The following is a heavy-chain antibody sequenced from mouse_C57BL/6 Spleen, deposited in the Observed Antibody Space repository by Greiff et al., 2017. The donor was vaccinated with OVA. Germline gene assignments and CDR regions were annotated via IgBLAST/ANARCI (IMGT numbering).Heavy chain of an antibody. D-gene: IGHD2-4*01. V-gene: IGHV1-42*01. CDR3: ARGGDDYDGYCFDY. CDR1: GYSFTGYY. CDR2: INPSTGGT. Sequence: VQLQQSGPELVKPGASVKISCKASGYSFTGYYMNWVKQSPDKSLEWIGEINPSTGGTTYNQKFKAKATLTVDKSSSTAYMQLKSLTSEDSAVYYCARGGDDYDGYCFDYWGQGTTLTVSS. J-gene: IGHJ2*01.